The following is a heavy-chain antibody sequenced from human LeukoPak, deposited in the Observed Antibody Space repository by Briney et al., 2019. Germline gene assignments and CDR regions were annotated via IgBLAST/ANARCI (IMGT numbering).Heavy chain of an antibody. J-gene: IGHJ5*02. CDR3: TKSPLYGTVMPLGWFDP. D-gene: IGHD3-16*01. CDR2: LNGGGGTT. CDR1: GFTFSSYA. Sequence: GGSLRLSCAASGFTFSSYAMSWVRQAPGRGLEWVSSLNGGGGTTYYAESVKGRFTISRDNSKNTLHLQMNSLRVEDTAVYYCTKSPLYGTVMPLGWFDPWGQGTQVTASS. V-gene: IGHV3-23*01.